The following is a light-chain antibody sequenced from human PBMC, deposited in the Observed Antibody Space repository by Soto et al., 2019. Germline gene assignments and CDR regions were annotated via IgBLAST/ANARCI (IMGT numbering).Light chain of an antibody. J-gene: IGKJ2*02. Sequence: EIVLTQSPATLSLSPGERATLSCMASQSVSSYLAWYQQKPGQAPRLLIYDASNRATGIPARFSGSGSGTDFTLTISSLEPEDFAVYYCQQRSNWPRGTFGQGTKLEIK. CDR2: DAS. CDR3: QQRSNWPRGT. V-gene: IGKV3-11*01. CDR1: QSVSSY.